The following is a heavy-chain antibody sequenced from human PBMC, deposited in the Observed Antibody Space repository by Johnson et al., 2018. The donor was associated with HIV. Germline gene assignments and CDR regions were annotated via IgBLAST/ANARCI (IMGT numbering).Heavy chain of an antibody. CDR2: ISWNSGSI. J-gene: IGHJ3*02. D-gene: IGHD3-3*01. CDR1: GFTFDDYA. V-gene: IGHV3-9*01. Sequence: VQLVESGGGLVQPGRSLRLSCAASGFTFDDYAMHWVRQAPGKGLEWVSGISWNSGSIGYADSVKGRFTISRDNSKNTLYLQMNSLRAEDTAVYYCAKDIIPHYNFWSGYYDAFDIWGQGTMVTVSS. CDR3: AKDIIPHYNFWSGYYDAFDI.